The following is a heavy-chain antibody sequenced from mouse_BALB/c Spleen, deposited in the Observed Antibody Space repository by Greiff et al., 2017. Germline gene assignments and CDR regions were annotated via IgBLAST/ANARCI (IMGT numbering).Heavy chain of an antibody. V-gene: IGHV1-77*01. CDR3: AREVDY. CDR2: IYPGSGNT. Sequence: QVQLQQPGAELVKPGASVKLSCKASGYTFTDYYINWVKQRTGQGLEWIGEIYPGSGNTYYNEKFKGKATLTADKSSSTAYMQLSSLTSEDSAVYFCAREVDYWGQGTTLTVSS. CDR1: GYTFTDYY. J-gene: IGHJ2*01.